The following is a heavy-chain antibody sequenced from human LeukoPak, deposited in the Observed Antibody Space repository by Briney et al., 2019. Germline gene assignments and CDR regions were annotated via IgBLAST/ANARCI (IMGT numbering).Heavy chain of an antibody. CDR1: GGSISGYY. CDR2: VYYSGST. Sequence: PSETLSLTCTVSGGSISGYYWSWVRQPPGKGLEWIGYVYYSGSTTYNPSLKSRVTISLDMSKNQFSLKLRSVTAADTAGYYGARTGGGSGGIWGQGTMVTVSS. J-gene: IGHJ3*02. D-gene: IGHD6-19*01. V-gene: IGHV4-59*01. CDR3: ARTGGGSGGI.